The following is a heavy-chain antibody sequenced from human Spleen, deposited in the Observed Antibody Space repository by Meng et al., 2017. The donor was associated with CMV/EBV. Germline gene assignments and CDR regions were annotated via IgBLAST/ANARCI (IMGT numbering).Heavy chain of an antibody. Sequence: GGSLRPPSIVSRGSIGSYYWSWVRQAPGKGLEWVSYVTNSDNSIYYADSVRGRFTISRDIANNSLHLQMNSLRAEDTAFYYCARDTFDSRGYFSPWGQGTLVTVSS. CDR2: VTNSDNSI. CDR3: ARDTFDSRGYFSP. CDR1: RGSIGSYY. J-gene: IGHJ5*02. V-gene: IGHV3-11*01. D-gene: IGHD3-22*01.